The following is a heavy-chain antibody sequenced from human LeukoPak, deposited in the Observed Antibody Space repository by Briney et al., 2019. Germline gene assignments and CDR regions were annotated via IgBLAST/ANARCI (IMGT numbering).Heavy chain of an antibody. V-gene: IGHV4-4*07. CDR3: ARDVYYYDSSGYENAFGI. CDR2: IHTSGST. D-gene: IGHD3-22*01. J-gene: IGHJ3*02. CDR1: GGSISSYY. Sequence: NPSETLSLTCTFSGGSISSYYWSWIRQPAGKGLEWIGRIHTSGSTNYNPSLKSRVTMSVDTSKNQFSLKLSSVTAADTAVYYCARDVYYYDSSGYENAFGIWGQGTMVTVSS.